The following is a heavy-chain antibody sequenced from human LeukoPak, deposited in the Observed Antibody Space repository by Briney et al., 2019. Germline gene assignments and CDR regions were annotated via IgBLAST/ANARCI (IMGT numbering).Heavy chain of an antibody. V-gene: IGHV3-7*01. CDR3: ARGVTYYYDSSGLDAFDI. CDR2: IKPDGSDK. CDR1: GFTFSSYW. J-gene: IGHJ3*02. Sequence: GGSLRLSCAASGFTFSSYWMSWVRQAPGKGLEWVANIKPDGSDKYYVDSVKGRFTISRDNAKNSLYLQMNSLRDEDTAVYYCARGVTYYYDSSGLDAFDIWGQGTMVTVSS. D-gene: IGHD3-22*01.